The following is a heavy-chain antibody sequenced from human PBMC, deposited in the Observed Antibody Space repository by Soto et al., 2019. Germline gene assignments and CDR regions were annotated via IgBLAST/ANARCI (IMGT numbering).Heavy chain of an antibody. J-gene: IGHJ6*02. V-gene: IGHV3-30*18. D-gene: IGHD3-3*01. Sequence: GGSLRLSCAASGFTFSSYGMHWVRQAPGKGLPWVAVISYDGSNKYYADSVKGRFSISRDNSKNTLYLQMNRLRAEDTAVYYCAKAPDFWGGYIHGMDVWGQGTTVTVSS. CDR1: GFTFSSYG. CDR2: ISYDGSNK. CDR3: AKAPDFWGGYIHGMDV.